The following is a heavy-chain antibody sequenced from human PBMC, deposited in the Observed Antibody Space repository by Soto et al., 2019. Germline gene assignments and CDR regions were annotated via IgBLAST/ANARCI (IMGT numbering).Heavy chain of an antibody. CDR1: GGSISSFH. Sequence: SETLSLTCTVSGGSISSFHWSWIRQPPGKGLEWIGFISNSGSTNYNPSLKSRVTISLDTSKNQFSLKLSSVSAADTAVYYCARGVVGASTGFQHWGQGTLVTSPQ. D-gene: IGHD1-26*01. CDR2: ISNSGST. V-gene: IGHV4-59*01. CDR3: ARGVVGASTGFQH. J-gene: IGHJ1*01.